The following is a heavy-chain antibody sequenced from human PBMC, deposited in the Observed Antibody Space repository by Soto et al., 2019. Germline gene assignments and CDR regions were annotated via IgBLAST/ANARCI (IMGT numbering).Heavy chain of an antibody. CDR1: GGSISSGDYY. CDR2: IYYSGST. Sequence: QVQLQESGPGLVKPSQTLSLTCTVSGGSISSGDYYWSWIRQPPGKGLEWIGYIYYSGSTYYNPSLKSRVTISVDTSKNQFSLKLSSVTAADTAVYYSARVPIVPAASYGMDVCGQGTTVTVSS. V-gene: IGHV4-30-4*01. CDR3: ARVPIVPAASYGMDV. D-gene: IGHD2-2*01. J-gene: IGHJ6*02.